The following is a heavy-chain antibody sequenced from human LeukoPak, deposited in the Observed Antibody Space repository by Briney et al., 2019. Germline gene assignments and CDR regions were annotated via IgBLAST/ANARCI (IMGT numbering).Heavy chain of an antibody. CDR1: GGSISSSNYY. Sequence: PSETLSLTCTVSGGSISSSNYYWGWIRQPPGKGLEWIGYIYYSGSTYYNPSLKSRVTISVDTSKNQFSLKLSSVTAADTAVYYCARARGYCSGGSCSPPTDAFDIWGQGTMVTVSS. CDR3: ARARGYCSGGSCSPPTDAFDI. J-gene: IGHJ3*02. CDR2: IYYSGST. D-gene: IGHD2-15*01. V-gene: IGHV4-39*07.